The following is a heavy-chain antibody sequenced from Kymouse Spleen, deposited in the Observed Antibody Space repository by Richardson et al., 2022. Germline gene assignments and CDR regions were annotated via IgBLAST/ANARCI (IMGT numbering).Heavy chain of an antibody. V-gene: IGHV3-73*02. CDR2: IRSKANSYAT. CDR3: TRPWFGELLDAFDI. J-gene: IGHJ3*02. D-gene: IGHD3-10*01. CDR1: GFTFSGSA. Sequence: EVQLVESGGGLVQPGGSLKLSCAASGFTFSGSAMHWVRQASGKGLEWVGRIRSKANSYATAYAASVKGRFTISRDDSKNTAYLQMNSLKTEDTAVYYCTRPWFGELLDAFDIWGQGTMVTVSS.